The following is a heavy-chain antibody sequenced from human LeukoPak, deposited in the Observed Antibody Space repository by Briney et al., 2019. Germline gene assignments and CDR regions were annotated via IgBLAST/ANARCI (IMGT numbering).Heavy chain of an antibody. Sequence: ASVKVTCKASGYTFTDYYIHWVRQAPGQGLEWMGWINPNSGGTNYAQKFQGRVTMTKDTSISTAYMELSRLRSDDTAVYFCARAIAVVDYWGQGTLVTVSS. CDR1: GYTFTDYY. V-gene: IGHV1-2*02. CDR2: INPNSGGT. J-gene: IGHJ4*02. CDR3: ARAIAVVDY. D-gene: IGHD6-19*01.